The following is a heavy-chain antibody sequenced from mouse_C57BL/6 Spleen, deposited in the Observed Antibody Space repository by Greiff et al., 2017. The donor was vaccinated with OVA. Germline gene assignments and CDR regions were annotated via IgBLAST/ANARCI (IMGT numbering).Heavy chain of an antibody. J-gene: IGHJ2*01. CDR3: ARTGNYYGSSYYVDY. CDR2: IDPSDSET. V-gene: IGHV1-52*01. Sequence: VQLQQPGAELVRPGSSVKLSCKASGYTFTSYWMHWVKQRPIQGLEWIGNIDPSDSETHYNQKFKDKATLTVDKSSSTAYMQLSSLTSEDSAVYYCARTGNYYGSSYYVDYWGQGTTLTVSS. D-gene: IGHD1-1*01. CDR1: GYTFTSYW.